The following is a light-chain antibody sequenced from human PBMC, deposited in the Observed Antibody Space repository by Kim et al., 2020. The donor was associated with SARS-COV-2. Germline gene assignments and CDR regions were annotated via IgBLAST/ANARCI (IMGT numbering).Light chain of an antibody. CDR3: ASYTNSNTFV. Sequence: QSIPISCTGPTSGVGTYTYVSWYRQHPGRAPKVIIYDVTKRPSGVSNRFSGSKSANTASLTISDLQAEDEADYYCASYTNSNTFVFGTGTKVTVL. CDR1: TSGVGTYTY. CDR2: DVT. J-gene: IGLJ1*01. V-gene: IGLV2-14*03.